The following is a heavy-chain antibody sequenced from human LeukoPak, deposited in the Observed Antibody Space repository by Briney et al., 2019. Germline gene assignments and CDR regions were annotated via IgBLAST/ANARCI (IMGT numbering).Heavy chain of an antibody. CDR1: GFTFSSYW. D-gene: IGHD3-9*01. J-gene: IGHJ6*03. CDR3: ARDPPILTGPYYYYMDV. V-gene: IGHV3-7*01. CDR2: IKQDGSEK. Sequence: PGGSLRLSCAASGFTFSSYWMSWVRQAPGKGLEWVANIKQDGSEKYYVDSVKGRFTISRDNAKKSLYLHMNSLRAEDTAVYYCARDPPILTGPYYYYMDVWGKGTTVTISS.